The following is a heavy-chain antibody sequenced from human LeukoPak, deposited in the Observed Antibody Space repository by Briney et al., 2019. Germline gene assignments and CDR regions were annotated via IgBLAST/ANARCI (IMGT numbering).Heavy chain of an antibody. V-gene: IGHV3-11*01. CDR3: ARSTIVVVPAAMDY. CDR2: ISSSGSTI. D-gene: IGHD2-2*01. J-gene: IGHJ4*02. Sequence: GGSLRLSCPASGFTFSDYYMSWIRQAPGKGLEWVSYISSSGSTIYYADSVKGRFTISRDNAKNSLYLQMNSLRAEDTAVYYCARSTIVVVPAAMDYWGQGTLATVSS. CDR1: GFTFSDYY.